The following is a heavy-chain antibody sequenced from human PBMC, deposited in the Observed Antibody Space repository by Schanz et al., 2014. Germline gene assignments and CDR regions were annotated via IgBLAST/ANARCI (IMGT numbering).Heavy chain of an antibody. CDR2: VIPILGVT. J-gene: IGHJ5*02. V-gene: IGHV1-69*02. CDR3: ATLDYADSVS. Sequence: QVQLVQSGADVKKPGSSVRVSCKASGGTFSRLTFSWVRQAPGQGLEWMGRVIPILGVTHYAQKFQGRVTITADKATTTAYMEQNSLNSDDTAAYYCATLDYADSVSWGQGTLVTVSS. D-gene: IGHD4-17*01. CDR1: GGTFSRLT.